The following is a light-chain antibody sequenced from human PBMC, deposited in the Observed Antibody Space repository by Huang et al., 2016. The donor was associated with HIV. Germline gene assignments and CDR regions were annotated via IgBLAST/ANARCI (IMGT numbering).Light chain of an antibody. CDR2: LGS. CDR1: QSLLHSNGYNY. V-gene: IGKV2-28*01. CDR3: MQALQTPIT. J-gene: IGKJ4*01. Sequence: DIVMTQSPLSLPVTPGEPASISCRSSQSLLHSNGYNYLDWYLQKPGQSPQLLIYLGSNRAAGVPDRLSGSGSGTDLTLKISRVEAEDVGVYYCMQALQTPITFGGGTKVEIK.